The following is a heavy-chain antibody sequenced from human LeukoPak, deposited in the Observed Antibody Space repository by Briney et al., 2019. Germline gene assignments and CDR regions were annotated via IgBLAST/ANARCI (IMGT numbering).Heavy chain of an antibody. J-gene: IGHJ4*02. CDR2: ISSSGSTI. CDR3: ARNDDYGGKYFDY. CDR1: GFTFSSYE. V-gene: IGHV3-48*03. Sequence: GGSLRLSCAASGFTFSSYEMNWVRQAPGKGLEWVSYISSSGSTIYYADSVKGRFTISRDNAKNSLYLQMSSLRSEDTAVYYCARNDDYGGKYFDYWGQGTLVTVSS. D-gene: IGHD4-23*01.